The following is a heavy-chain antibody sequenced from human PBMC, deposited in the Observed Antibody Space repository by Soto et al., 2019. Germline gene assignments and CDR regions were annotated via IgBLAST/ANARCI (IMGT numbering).Heavy chain of an antibody. D-gene: IGHD7-27*01. CDR1: GGSISTVDYW. Sequence: SETLSLTCTVSGGSISTVDYWWSWIRQSPDMGLEWIGHIYDGGRTYNNPSLESRVTMSVDTSKSQLSLTLSSVSAADTAVYYCARGPSGDKVDSWGEGTLVTV. V-gene: IGHV4-30-4*01. CDR2: IYDGGRT. CDR3: ARGPSGDKVDS. J-gene: IGHJ4*02.